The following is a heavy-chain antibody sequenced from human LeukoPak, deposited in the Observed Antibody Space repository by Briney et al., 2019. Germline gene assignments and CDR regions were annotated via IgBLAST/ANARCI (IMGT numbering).Heavy chain of an antibody. Sequence: SETLSLTCAVSGGSISSSNWWSWVRQPPGKGLEWIGEIYDSGSTNYNPSLKSRVTISVDKSKNQFSLKMGSVTAADTAVYYCARRGVDSPKFDDWGQGTLVTVSS. V-gene: IGHV4-4*02. J-gene: IGHJ4*02. CDR2: IYDSGST. CDR3: ARRGVDSPKFDD. D-gene: IGHD3-9*01. CDR1: GGSISSSNW.